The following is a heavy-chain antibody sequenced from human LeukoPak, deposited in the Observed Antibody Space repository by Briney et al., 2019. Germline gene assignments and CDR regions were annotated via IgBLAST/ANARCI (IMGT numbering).Heavy chain of an antibody. D-gene: IGHD1-26*01. CDR2: IYSGGST. Sequence: GGSLRLSCAASGFTVSSNYMSWVRQAPGKGLEWVSVIYSGGSTYCADSVKGRFTISRDNSKNTLYLQMNSLRAEDTAVYYCAREGSAPVEGAFDIWGQGTMVTVSS. CDR1: GFTVSSNY. CDR3: AREGSAPVEGAFDI. J-gene: IGHJ3*02. V-gene: IGHV3-53*01.